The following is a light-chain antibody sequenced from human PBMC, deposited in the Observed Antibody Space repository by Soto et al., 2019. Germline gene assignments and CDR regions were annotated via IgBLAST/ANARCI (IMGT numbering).Light chain of an antibody. J-gene: IGKJ5*01. CDR2: AAS. CDR3: QQLGSYPIT. V-gene: IGKV1-9*01. CDR1: QGISNY. Sequence: IQLTQSPSSLSASVRDRVTITCRASQGISNYLAWYQQKPGKAPNLLIYAASTLQSGVPSSFSGSGAGTDITLTISSPKPEDFATYYGQQLGSYPITFGQGTRLEIK.